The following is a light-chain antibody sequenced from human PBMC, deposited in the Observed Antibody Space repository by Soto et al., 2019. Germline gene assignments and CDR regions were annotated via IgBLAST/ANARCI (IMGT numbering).Light chain of an antibody. CDR2: QAS. CDR3: QQYNSYPWT. Sequence: DIQMTQSPSTLSASVGDRVTITCRARQCISSCLAWFQQKPGKAPKLLLYQASSLESGVPSRFSGSGSVTEFTLTISSLQPDDVATYYCQQYNSYPWTFGQGTKVEIK. V-gene: IGKV1-5*03. CDR1: QCISSC. J-gene: IGKJ1*01.